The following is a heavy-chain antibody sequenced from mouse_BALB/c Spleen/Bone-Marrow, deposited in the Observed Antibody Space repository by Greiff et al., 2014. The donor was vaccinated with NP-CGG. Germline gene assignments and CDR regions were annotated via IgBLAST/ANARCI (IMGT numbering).Heavy chain of an antibody. CDR3: ARELVRGMDY. J-gene: IGHJ4*01. V-gene: IGHV1-54*01. Sequence: VQLQQSGAELVRPGTSVKVSCKASGYAFTNYWVEWIKQRPGQGLEWIGVINPGSGGINYNEKFKGKATLTADESSSTAYMQLSSLTSDDSAVCFCARELVRGMDYWGQGTSVTVSS. CDR2: INPGSGGI. D-gene: IGHD1-1*01. CDR1: GYAFTNYW.